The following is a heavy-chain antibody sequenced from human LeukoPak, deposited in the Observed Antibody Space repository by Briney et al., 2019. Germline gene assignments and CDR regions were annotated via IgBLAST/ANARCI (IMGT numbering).Heavy chain of an antibody. D-gene: IGHD3-3*01. Sequence: SETLSLTCTVSGGSITSGGYFWSWIRQHPGKGLECIGHISYSGSTYYTPSLKSRVTISADTSKNQFSLKLSSVTAADTAVYYCARTGESITIFGVVITYFDYWGQGTLVTVSS. CDR1: GGSITSGGYF. V-gene: IGHV4-31*03. CDR2: ISYSGST. CDR3: ARTGESITIFGVVITYFDY. J-gene: IGHJ4*02.